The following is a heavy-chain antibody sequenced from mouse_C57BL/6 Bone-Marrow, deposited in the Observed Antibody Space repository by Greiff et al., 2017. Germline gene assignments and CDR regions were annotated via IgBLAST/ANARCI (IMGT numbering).Heavy chain of an antibody. CDR2: ISSGGSYT. CDR3: ARHEGYGKKDFDY. Sequence: EVQGVESGGDLVKPGGSLKLSCAASGFTFSSYGMSWVRQTPDKRLEWVATISSGGSYTYYPDSVKGRFTISRDNAKNTLYLQMSSLKSEDTAMYYCARHEGYGKKDFDYWCQGTTLTVSS. D-gene: IGHD1-1*01. J-gene: IGHJ2*01. V-gene: IGHV5-6*01. CDR1: GFTFSSYG.